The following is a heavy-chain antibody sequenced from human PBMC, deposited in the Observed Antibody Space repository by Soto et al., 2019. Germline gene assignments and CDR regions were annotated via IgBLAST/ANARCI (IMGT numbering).Heavy chain of an antibody. CDR2: INQDGSEI. CDR3: AREYSLAVLAPGY. J-gene: IGHJ4*02. V-gene: IGHV3-7*01. CDR1: GFTFMSFW. Sequence: PGGSLRLSCAASGFTFMSFWMSWVRQSQGKGLEWVANINQDGSEIQYADSLMGRFSISGDNSKNTLYLQMSTLSHEDTSVYYCAREYSLAVLAPGYWGQGTLVTV. D-gene: IGHD2-8*02.